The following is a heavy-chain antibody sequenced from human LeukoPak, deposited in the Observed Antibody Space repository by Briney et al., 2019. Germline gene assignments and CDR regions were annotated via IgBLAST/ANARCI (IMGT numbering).Heavy chain of an antibody. J-gene: IGHJ6*03. Sequence: SETLSLTCAVYGGSFSGYYWSWIRQPPGKGLEWIGYIYYSGSTNYNPSLKSRVTISVDTSKNQFSLKLTSVTAADTAVYYCARTTEGGYTYGYFYYYYMDVWGKGTTVTISS. CDR3: ARTTEGGYTYGYFYYYYMDV. CDR1: GGSFSGYY. CDR2: IYYSGST. V-gene: IGHV4-59*01. D-gene: IGHD5-18*01.